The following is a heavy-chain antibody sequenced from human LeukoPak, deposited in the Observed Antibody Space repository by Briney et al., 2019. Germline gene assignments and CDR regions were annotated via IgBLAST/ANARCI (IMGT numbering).Heavy chain of an antibody. V-gene: IGHV1-69*01. Sequence: ASVKVSCKASGGTFSSYAISWVRQAPGQGLEWMGGIIPIFGTANYAQKFQGRVTITADESTSTAYMELSSLRSEDTAVYYCARGRRPIVVVPDDIHKPLNYFDPWGQGTLVTVSS. CDR2: IIPIFGTA. CDR1: GGTFSSYA. J-gene: IGHJ5*02. CDR3: ARGRRPIVVVPDDIHKPLNYFDP. D-gene: IGHD2-2*01.